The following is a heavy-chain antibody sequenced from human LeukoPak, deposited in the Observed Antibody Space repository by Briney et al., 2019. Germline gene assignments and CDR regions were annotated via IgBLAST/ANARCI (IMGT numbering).Heavy chain of an antibody. CDR2: ISSSSSYI. Sequence: GGSLRLSCAASGFTFSSYSMHWVRQAPGKGLEWVSSISSSSSYIYYADSVKGRFTISRDNAKNSLYLQMNSLRAEDTAVYYCARVRKLELRYWGQGTLVTVSS. CDR1: GFTFSSYS. D-gene: IGHD1-7*01. J-gene: IGHJ4*02. V-gene: IGHV3-21*01. CDR3: ARVRKLELRY.